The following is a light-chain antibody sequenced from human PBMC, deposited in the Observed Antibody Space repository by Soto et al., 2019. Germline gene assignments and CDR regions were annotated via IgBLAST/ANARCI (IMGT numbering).Light chain of an antibody. J-gene: IGKJ5*01. CDR1: QSISNY. CDR3: QQYGSLPMT. V-gene: IGKV3-20*01. CDR2: GAS. Sequence: TQSPSTLSSSKGDRVTITCQASQSISNYLAWYQQKPGKAPRLLIYGASNRETGVPDRFSGSGSGTDFTLTISRLEPEDIAMYYCQQYGSLPMTFGQGTRVEIK.